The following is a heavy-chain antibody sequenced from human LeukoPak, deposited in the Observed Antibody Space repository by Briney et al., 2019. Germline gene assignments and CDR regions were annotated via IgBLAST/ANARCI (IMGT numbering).Heavy chain of an antibody. J-gene: IGHJ4*02. D-gene: IGHD3-10*01. CDR2: IYSGGST. Sequence: GGSLRLSGAASGFTVSSNDMSGVRQAPGKGLEWVSVIYSGGSTYYADSVKGRFTISRDNSKNTLYLQMNSLRAEDTAVYYCARILGGIDYWGQGTLVTVSS. CDR1: GFTVSSND. V-gene: IGHV3-53*01. CDR3: ARILGGIDY.